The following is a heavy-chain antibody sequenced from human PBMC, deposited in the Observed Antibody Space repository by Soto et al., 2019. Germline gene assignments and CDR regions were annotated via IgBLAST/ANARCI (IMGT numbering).Heavy chain of an antibody. J-gene: IGHJ4*02. V-gene: IGHV1-69*13. Sequence: GASVKVSCKASGGSVTTYSISWVRQAPGQGLEWMGGIISILGTTNYAQKFRGRVSISADESTSTVYMELSSLRADDTAVYYCARECVDTVTSITIPFDYWGQGALVTVSS. D-gene: IGHD5-12*01. CDR3: ARECVDTVTSITIPFDY. CDR2: IISILGTT. CDR1: GGSVTTYS.